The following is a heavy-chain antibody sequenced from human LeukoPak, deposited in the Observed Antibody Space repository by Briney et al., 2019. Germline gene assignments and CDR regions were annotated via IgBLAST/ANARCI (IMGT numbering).Heavy chain of an antibody. Sequence: NSSETLSLTCTVSGGSISSGSYYWSWIRQPAGKGLEWIGRIYTSGSTNYNPSLKSRVTISVDTSKNQFSLKLSSVTAADTAVYYCARDLEYFDWLQYFQHWGQGTLVTVSS. CDR1: GGSISSGSYY. V-gene: IGHV4-61*02. J-gene: IGHJ1*01. CDR3: ARDLEYFDWLQYFQH. D-gene: IGHD3-9*01. CDR2: IYTSGST.